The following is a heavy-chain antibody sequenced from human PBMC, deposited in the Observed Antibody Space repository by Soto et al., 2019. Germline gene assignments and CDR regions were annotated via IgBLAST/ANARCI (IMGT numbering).Heavy chain of an antibody. CDR2: IYYSGST. CDR3: ARELRFLEWPDCYGMDV. CDR1: GGSISSGGYY. D-gene: IGHD3-3*01. V-gene: IGHV4-31*03. Sequence: PSETLSLTCTVSGGSISSGGYYWSWIRQHPGKGLEWIGYIYYSGSTYYNPSLKSRVTISVDTSKNQFSLKLSSVTAADTAVYYCARELRFLEWPDCYGMDVWGQGTTVTVSS. J-gene: IGHJ6*02.